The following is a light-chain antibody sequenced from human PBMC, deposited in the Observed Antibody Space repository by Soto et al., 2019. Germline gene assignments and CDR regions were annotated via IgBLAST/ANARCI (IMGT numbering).Light chain of an antibody. J-gene: IGLJ2*01. CDR1: TSNIGAPYD. CDR2: GDN. V-gene: IGLV1-40*01. CDR3: QVWDSSRDHVV. Sequence: QSVLTQPPSVSGAPGQRVSISCTGSTSNIGAPYDVHWYQHLPGTAPKLLIYGDNNRPSGVPDRFSGSKSGTSASLAITRLQAEDEADYYCQVWDSSRDHVVFGGGTKVTVL.